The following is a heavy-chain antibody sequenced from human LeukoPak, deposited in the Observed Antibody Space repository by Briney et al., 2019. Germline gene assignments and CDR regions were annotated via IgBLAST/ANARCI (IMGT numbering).Heavy chain of an antibody. Sequence: GGSLRLSCAASGFTFSSYAMHWVRQAPGKGLEWVAVISYDGSNKYYADSVKGRFTISRDNAKNSLYLQMNSLRAEDTAVYYCASPLARTAGSDYWGQGTLVTVSS. J-gene: IGHJ4*02. CDR1: GFTFSSYA. D-gene: IGHD2-21*02. V-gene: IGHV3-30*04. CDR2: ISYDGSNK. CDR3: ASPLARTAGSDY.